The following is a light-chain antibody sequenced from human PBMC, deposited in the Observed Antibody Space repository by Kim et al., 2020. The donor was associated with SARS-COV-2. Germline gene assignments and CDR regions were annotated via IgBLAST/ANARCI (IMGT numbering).Light chain of an antibody. CDR2: GAS. CDR3: QQYGDSPLYA. CDR1: STGNSNN. V-gene: IGKV3-20*01. Sequence: SSRERATPPCGTGSTGNSNNLAWYQQKAGQAPRLIISGASSRATGIPDRFSGSGSGTDFTLTISRLEPEDFAVYYCQQYGDSPLYAFGQETKQEN. J-gene: IGKJ2*01.